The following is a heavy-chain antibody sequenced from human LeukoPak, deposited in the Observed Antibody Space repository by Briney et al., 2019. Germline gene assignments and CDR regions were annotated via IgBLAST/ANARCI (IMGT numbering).Heavy chain of an antibody. D-gene: IGHD3-22*01. CDR2: ISSDGAIT. CDR3: ARQDRYRYYYDSSGHISH. Sequence: PGGSLRLSCAASGFRFSVYWMHWVRQVPGKGPEWISRISSDGAITAYADSVKGRFTISRDNSKNTLYLQMNSLRAEDTAVYYCARQDRYRYYYDSSGHISHWGQGTLVTVSS. V-gene: IGHV3-74*01. J-gene: IGHJ1*01. CDR1: GFRFSVYW.